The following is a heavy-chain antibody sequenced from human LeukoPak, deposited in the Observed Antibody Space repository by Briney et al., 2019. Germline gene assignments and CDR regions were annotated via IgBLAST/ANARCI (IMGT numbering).Heavy chain of an antibody. CDR3: ARGAGRGGYYDYVWGSYRSSYYFDY. Sequence: GGSLRLSCAASGFTFSSYWMSWVRQAPGKGLEWVANIKQDGSEKYYVDCVNGRFTIYRDNAKNSLDVQVNSLSDEETAVYYCARGAGRGGYYDYVWGSYRSSYYFDYWGQGTLVTVSS. CDR1: GFTFSSYW. J-gene: IGHJ4*01. CDR2: IKQDGSEK. D-gene: IGHD3-16*02. V-gene: IGHV3-7*01.